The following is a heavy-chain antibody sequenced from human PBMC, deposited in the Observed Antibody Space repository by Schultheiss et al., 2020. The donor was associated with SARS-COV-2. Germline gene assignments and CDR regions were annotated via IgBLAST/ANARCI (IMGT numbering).Heavy chain of an antibody. V-gene: IGHV3-30*01. CDR2: ISYDGSNK. J-gene: IGHJ6*02. D-gene: IGHD6-19*01. CDR1: GFTFSSYA. CDR3: ARGEWYSSGWYSIYYYGMDV. Sequence: GGSLRLSCAASGFTFSSYAMHWVRQAPGKGLEWVAVISYDGSNKYYADSVKGRFTISRDNSKNTLYLQMNSLRAEDTAVYYCARGEWYSSGWYSIYYYGMDVWGQGTTVTVSS.